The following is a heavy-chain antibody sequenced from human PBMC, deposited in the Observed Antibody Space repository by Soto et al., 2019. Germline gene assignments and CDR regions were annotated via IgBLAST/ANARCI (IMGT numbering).Heavy chain of an antibody. Sequence: QVQLVESGGGVVQPGRSLRLSCAASGFTFSSYGMHWVRQAPGKGLEWVAVISYDGSNKYYADSVKGRFTISRDNSKNTLYLQMNRLRAEDTAVYYRAKSHLVVITPYDAFDIWGQGTMVTVSS. D-gene: IGHD3-22*01. J-gene: IGHJ3*02. CDR3: AKSHLVVITPYDAFDI. CDR1: GFTFSSYG. V-gene: IGHV3-30*18. CDR2: ISYDGSNK.